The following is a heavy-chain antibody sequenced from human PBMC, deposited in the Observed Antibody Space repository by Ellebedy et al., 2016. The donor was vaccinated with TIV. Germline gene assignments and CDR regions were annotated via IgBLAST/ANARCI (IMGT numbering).Heavy chain of an antibody. CDR1: GFMFSSYA. CDR3: ARGNSGYDDNYYYYMDV. Sequence: GESLKISCAASGFMFSSYAMGWVRQASGKGLEWVSVISGSGGSTYYADSVKGRFTISRDNSKNTLYLQMNSLRSDDTAVYYCARGNSGYDDNYYYYMDVWGKGTTVTVSS. V-gene: IGHV3-23*01. J-gene: IGHJ6*03. CDR2: ISGSGGST. D-gene: IGHD5-12*01.